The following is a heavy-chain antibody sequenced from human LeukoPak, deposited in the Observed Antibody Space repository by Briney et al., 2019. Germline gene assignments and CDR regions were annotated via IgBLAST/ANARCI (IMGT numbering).Heavy chain of an antibody. V-gene: IGHV4-61*01. CDR1: GYSISSGYY. D-gene: IGHD4/OR15-4a*01. CDR3: ASSAGHYYFDY. J-gene: IGHJ4*02. Sequence: PSETLSLTCTVSGYSISSGYYWGWIRQPPGKGLEWIGYIYYSGSTNYNPSLKSRVTISVDTSKNQFSLKLSSVTAADTAVYYCASSAGHYYFDYWGQGTLVTVSS. CDR2: IYYSGST.